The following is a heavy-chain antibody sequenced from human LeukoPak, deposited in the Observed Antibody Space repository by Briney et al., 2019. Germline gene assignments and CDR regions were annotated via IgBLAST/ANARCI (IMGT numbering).Heavy chain of an antibody. V-gene: IGHV3-23*01. CDR3: AKDRGGSGSYYYSAFDI. CDR1: GFTFSSYA. Sequence: GGSLRLSCAASGFTFSSYAMSWVRQAPGKGLEWVSGISGSGGSTYYADSVKGRFIISRDNSKNTLYLEMNSLRADDTAVYYCAKDRGGSGSYYYSAFDIWGQGTMVTVSS. J-gene: IGHJ3*02. CDR2: ISGSGGST. D-gene: IGHD3-10*01.